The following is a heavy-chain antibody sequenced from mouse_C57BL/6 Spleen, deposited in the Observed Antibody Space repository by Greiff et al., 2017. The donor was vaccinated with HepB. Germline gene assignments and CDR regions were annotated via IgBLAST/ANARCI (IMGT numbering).Heavy chain of an antibody. Sequence: QVQLQQSGAELVRPGTSVKVSCKASGYAFTNYLIEWVKQRPGQGLEWIGVINPGSGGTTSNEKFKGKATLTADKSSSTAYMQLSSLTSEDSAVYFCARNYYYGSSPFAYWGQGTLVTVSA. V-gene: IGHV1-54*01. J-gene: IGHJ3*01. CDR2: INPGSGGT. CDR3: ARNYYYGSSPFAY. D-gene: IGHD1-1*01. CDR1: GYAFTNYL.